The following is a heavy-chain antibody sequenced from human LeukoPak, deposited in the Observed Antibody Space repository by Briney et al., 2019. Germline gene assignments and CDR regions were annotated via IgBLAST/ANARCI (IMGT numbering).Heavy chain of an antibody. CDR3: ARGDICSSTSCYYYGMDV. CDR1: GFTFSSYW. V-gene: IGHV3-7*01. CDR2: IKQDGSEK. J-gene: IGHJ6*02. Sequence: GGSLRLSCAASGFTFSSYWMSWVRQAPGKGLEWVAHIKQDGSEKYYVDSVKGRFTISRDNAKNSLYLQMNSLRAEDTAVYYCARGDICSSTSCYYYGMDVWGQGTTVTVSS. D-gene: IGHD2-2*01.